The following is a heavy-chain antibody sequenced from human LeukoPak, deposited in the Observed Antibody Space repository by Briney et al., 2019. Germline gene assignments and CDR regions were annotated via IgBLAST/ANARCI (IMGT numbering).Heavy chain of an antibody. CDR3: ARDSRGFMITFGGVIAPGVNDAFDI. V-gene: IGHV3-48*01. Sequence: PGGSLRLSCAASGFTFSSYSMNWVRQAPGKGLEGVSYITSSNSTIYYADSVKGRFTISRDNAKNSLYLQMNSLRAEDTAVYYCARDSRGFMITFGGVIAPGVNDAFDIWGQGTMVTVSS. D-gene: IGHD3-16*02. CDR1: GFTFSSYS. CDR2: ITSSNSTI. J-gene: IGHJ3*02.